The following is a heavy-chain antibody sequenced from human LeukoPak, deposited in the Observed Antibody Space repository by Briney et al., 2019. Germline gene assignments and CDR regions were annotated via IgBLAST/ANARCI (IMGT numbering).Heavy chain of an antibody. Sequence: SETLSLTCTVSGYSISSGYYWGWIRQPPGKGLEWIGSIYYSGSTYYNPSLKSRVTISVDTSKDQFSLKLSSVTAADTAVYYCARGEDGYNSWFDPWGQGTLVTVSS. CDR3: ARGEDGYNSWFDP. CDR1: GYSISSGYY. CDR2: IYYSGST. D-gene: IGHD5-24*01. V-gene: IGHV4-38-2*02. J-gene: IGHJ5*02.